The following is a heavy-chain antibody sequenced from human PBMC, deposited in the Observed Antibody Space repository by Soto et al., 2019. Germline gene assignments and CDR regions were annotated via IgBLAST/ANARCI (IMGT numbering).Heavy chain of an antibody. Sequence: QVHLVESGGGVVQPGRSLRLSCAASGFTFSSYAMHWVRQAPGKGLEWVAHISHDGSNNYYADSVKGRFTISRDNSKNMVYLQMNSLRVDDSAVYYCARDRSMVVVVPGYWGQGTRVTVSS. V-gene: IGHV3-30-3*01. CDR3: ARDRSMVVVVPGY. D-gene: IGHD2-2*01. J-gene: IGHJ4*02. CDR2: ISHDGSNN. CDR1: GFTFSSYA.